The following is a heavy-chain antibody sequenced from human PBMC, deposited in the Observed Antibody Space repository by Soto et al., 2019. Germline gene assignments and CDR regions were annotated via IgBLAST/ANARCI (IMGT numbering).Heavy chain of an antibody. CDR1: GGSIDGYN. CDR3: GIQVIGRLHGLVDV. CDR2: VYDNGDS. Sequence: QVQLQESGPGLVKPSETLSLTCTVSGGSIDGYNCAWIRQTPGKALEWVGYVYDNGDSGYNPSLTILVTLSTDTSNLHFALQLRSLSPADTAVYYCGIQVIGRLHGLVDVWGRGNTVTVPS. V-gene: IGHV4-59*08. D-gene: IGHD5-12*01. J-gene: IGHJ6*01.